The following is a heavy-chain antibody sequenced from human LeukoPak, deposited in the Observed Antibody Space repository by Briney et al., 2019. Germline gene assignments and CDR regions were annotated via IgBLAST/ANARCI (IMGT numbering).Heavy chain of an antibody. CDR3: ARGLRYYYGSGSYYVYAFDI. D-gene: IGHD3-10*01. CDR1: RYIFTGYF. V-gene: IGHV1-2*04. J-gene: IGHJ3*02. Sequence: ASVKVSCKASRYIFTGYFIHWVRQVPGQGLEWMGWINPNSGGTNYAQKFQGWVTMTRDTSISTAYMELSRLRSDDTAVYYCARGLRYYYGSGSYYVYAFDIWGQGTMVTVSS. CDR2: INPNSGGT.